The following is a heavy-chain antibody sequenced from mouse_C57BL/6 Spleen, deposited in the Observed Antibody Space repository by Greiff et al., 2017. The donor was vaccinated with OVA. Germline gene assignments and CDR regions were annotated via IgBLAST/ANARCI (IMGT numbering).Heavy chain of an antibody. Sequence: EVKLMESGEGLVKPGGSLKLSCAASGFTFSSYAMCWVRQTPEKRLEWVAYISSGGDYIYYADTVKGRFTISRDNARNTLYLQMSSLKSEDTAMYYCTRDNPYYYGSSYDYFDYWGQGTTLTVSS. J-gene: IGHJ2*01. D-gene: IGHD1-1*01. CDR1: GFTFSSYA. CDR3: TRDNPYYYGSSYDYFDY. CDR2: ISSGGDYI. V-gene: IGHV5-9-1*02.